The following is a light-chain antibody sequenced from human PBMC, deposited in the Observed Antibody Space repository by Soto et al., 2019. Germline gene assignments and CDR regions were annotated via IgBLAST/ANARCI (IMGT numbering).Light chain of an antibody. Sequence: QSALTQPASVSGSPGQSITISCTGTSSDVGGYNYLSWYQQHPGKAPKLMIYEVSNRPSGVSNRFSGSKSGNTASLTISGLQAEDEADYYCSSYTSSSTPHVFGTGTKVTVL. V-gene: IGLV2-14*01. CDR3: SSYTSSSTPHV. J-gene: IGLJ1*01. CDR1: SSDVGGYNY. CDR2: EVS.